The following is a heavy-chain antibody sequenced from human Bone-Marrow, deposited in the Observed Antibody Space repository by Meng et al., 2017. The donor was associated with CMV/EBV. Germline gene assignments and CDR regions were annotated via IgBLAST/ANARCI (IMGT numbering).Heavy chain of an antibody. CDR2: INWKGGRT. J-gene: IGHJ5*02. CDR3: ARVRTQSSSDWYGNWFDH. D-gene: IGHD6-19*01. V-gene: IGHV3-20*03. Sequence: TFGYDGMGWVNQAPGKGLEWVAGINWKGGRTGYTEYVKSRFTISRDKAKNSLYLQMNSLRAEDTALYYCARVRTQSSSDWYGNWFDHWDQGTLVTVSS. CDR1: TFGYDG.